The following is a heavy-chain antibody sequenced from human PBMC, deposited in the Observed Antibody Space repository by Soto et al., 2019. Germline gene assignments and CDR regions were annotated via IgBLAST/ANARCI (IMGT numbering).Heavy chain of an antibody. CDR3: ERGGSWSSFDY. CDR1: GGSISSYY. D-gene: IGHD1-26*01. Sequence: PSETLSLTCTVSGGSISSYYWSWIRQPPGKGLEWIGYIYYSGSTNYNPSLKSRVTISVDTSKNQFSLKLSSVTAADTAVYYCERGGSWSSFDYWGQGTLVTVSS. J-gene: IGHJ4*02. CDR2: IYYSGST. V-gene: IGHV4-59*01.